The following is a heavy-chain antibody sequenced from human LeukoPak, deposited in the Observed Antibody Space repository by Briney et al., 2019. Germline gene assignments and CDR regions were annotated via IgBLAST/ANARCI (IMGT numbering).Heavy chain of an antibody. V-gene: IGHV3-21*01. Sequence: PGGSLRLSCAASGFTFSSTSMNWVRQAPGKGLEWVSSISSGSSYIFYADSVKGRFTISSDNAKNSLYLQMNSLRAEDTAVYYCAREFFDREGGTTVLDYWGQGTLVTVSS. CDR3: AREFFDREGGTTVLDY. D-gene: IGHD1-26*01. CDR2: ISSGSSYI. CDR1: GFTFSSTS. J-gene: IGHJ4*02.